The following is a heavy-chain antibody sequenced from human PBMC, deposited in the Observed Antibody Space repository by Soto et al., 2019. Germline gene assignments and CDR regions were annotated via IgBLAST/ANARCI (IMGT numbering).Heavy chain of an antibody. J-gene: IGHJ6*02. CDR2: ISGYNGDT. Sequence: QGQLVQSGGEVKKSGASVKVSCKASGYTFSRYGISWVRQAPGQGLEWMGWISGYNGDTNYAQKVQGRVTMTIDTSTTTAYMELRSLTSDDTAVYYCAKNGQPPYYYYGLDVWGQGTMVTVSS. D-gene: IGHD2-8*01. CDR1: GYTFSRYG. V-gene: IGHV1-18*01. CDR3: AKNGQPPYYYYGLDV.